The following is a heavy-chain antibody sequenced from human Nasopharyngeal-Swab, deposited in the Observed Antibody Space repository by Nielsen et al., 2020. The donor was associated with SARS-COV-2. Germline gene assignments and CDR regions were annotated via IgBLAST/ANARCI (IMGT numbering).Heavy chain of an antibody. D-gene: IGHD1-7*01. J-gene: IGHJ4*02. CDR3: ARALHQYNWNYLYY. CDR1: GFTFSSYE. Sequence: GGSLRLSCAASGFTFSSYEMNWVRQAPGKGLEWLSYISSSGTTIYYADSVKGRFTIYRDNAKNSLYLQMNSLRTEDTALYYCARALHQYNWNYLYYWGQGTLVTVSS. V-gene: IGHV3-48*03. CDR2: ISSSGTTI.